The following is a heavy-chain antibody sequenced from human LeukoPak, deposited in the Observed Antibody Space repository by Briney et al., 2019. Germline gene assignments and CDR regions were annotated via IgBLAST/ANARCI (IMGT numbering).Heavy chain of an antibody. J-gene: IGHJ5*02. Sequence: SETLSLTCTVSGVSVSTYYWSWIRQPAGKGLEWIGRIYTSGSTNYNSSLQSRVTMSVDTSKNQFSLNLSSVTAADTAVYYCASGSWSRRFAPWGQGTLVTVSS. D-gene: IGHD3-10*01. CDR3: ASGSWSRRFAP. V-gene: IGHV4-4*07. CDR1: GVSVSTYY. CDR2: IYTSGST.